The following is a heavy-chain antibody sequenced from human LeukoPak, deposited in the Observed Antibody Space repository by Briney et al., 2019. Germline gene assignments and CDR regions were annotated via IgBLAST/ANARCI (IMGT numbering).Heavy chain of an antibody. CDR3: AKDPGGKWYFDP. CDR1: GFTFSSYG. Sequence: GRSLRLSCAASGFTFSSYGMHWVRQAPGKGLEWVAVISYDGSNKYYADSVKGRFTISRDNSKNTLYLQMNSLRAEDTAVYYCAKDPGGKWYFDPWGQGTLVTVSS. J-gene: IGHJ5*02. V-gene: IGHV3-30*18. D-gene: IGHD2-8*01. CDR2: ISYDGSNK.